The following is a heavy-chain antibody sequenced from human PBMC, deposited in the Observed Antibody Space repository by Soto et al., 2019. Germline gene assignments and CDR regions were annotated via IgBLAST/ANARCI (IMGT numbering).Heavy chain of an antibody. CDR3: ARGYYCASGPGY. J-gene: IGHJ4*02. CDR2: ISAYNGNT. V-gene: IGHV1-18*01. CDR1: GYTFTSYG. Sequence: QVRLVQSGAEVKKPGASVKVSCKASGYTFTSYGISWVRQAPGQGLEWMGWISAYNGNTNYAQKLQGRVTMTTDTAKSKTEMERRRLRYDDTAVYYCARGYYCASGPGYWGQGTLVTVSS. D-gene: IGHD3-10*01.